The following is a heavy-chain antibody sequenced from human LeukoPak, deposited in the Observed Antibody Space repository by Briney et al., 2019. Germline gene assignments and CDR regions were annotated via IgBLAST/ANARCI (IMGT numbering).Heavy chain of an antibody. CDR2: ISYDGSNK. CDR1: GFTFSSYG. Sequence: PGRSLRLSCAASGFTFSSYGMHWVRQAPGKGLEWVAVISYDGSNKYYADSVKGRFTISRDNSKNTLYLQMNSLRAEDTAVYYCARDMGYCSGGSCRPKKTDAFDIWGQGTMVTVSS. D-gene: IGHD2-15*01. CDR3: ARDMGYCSGGSCRPKKTDAFDI. J-gene: IGHJ3*02. V-gene: IGHV3-30*03.